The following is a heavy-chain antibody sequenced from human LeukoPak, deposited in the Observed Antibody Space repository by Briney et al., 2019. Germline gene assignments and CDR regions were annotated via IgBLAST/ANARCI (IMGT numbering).Heavy chain of an antibody. D-gene: IGHD2-15*01. CDR2: IYYSGST. J-gene: IGHJ4*02. V-gene: IGHV4-30-4*08. CDR3: ASRYCRGGSCPFDY. CDR1: GGSISSGVYY. Sequence: SETLSLTCTVSGGSISSGVYYWSWIRQHPGKGLEWIGYIYYSGSTYYNPSLKSRVTISVDTSKNQFSLKLSPVTPADKAVYYCASRYCRGGSCPFDYWGQGTLVTVSS.